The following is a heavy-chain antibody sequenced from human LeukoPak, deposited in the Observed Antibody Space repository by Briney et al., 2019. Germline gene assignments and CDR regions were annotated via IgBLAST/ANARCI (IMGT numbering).Heavy chain of an antibody. V-gene: IGHV3-74*01. J-gene: IGHJ5*02. Sequence: GGSLRLSCAASGFTFSNYWMYWVRQAPGKGLVWVSRINGAGSTTNYADSVKGRFTISRDNSKNTLYLQMNSLRAEDTAVYYCARVDGYSSGWFDPWGQGTLVTVSS. CDR3: ARVDGYSSGWFDP. CDR2: INGAGSTT. CDR1: GFTFSNYW. D-gene: IGHD6-19*01.